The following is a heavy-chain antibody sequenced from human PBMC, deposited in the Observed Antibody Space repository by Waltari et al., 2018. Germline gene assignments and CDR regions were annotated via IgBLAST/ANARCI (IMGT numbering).Heavy chain of an antibody. Sequence: QVQLVQSGAEVKKPGSSVKVSCKASGGTFSSYAISWVRQAPGQGLEWMGGIIPIFGTANYAQKFQGRVTITADESTSTAYMELSSLRSEDTAVYYCAREPGTYYYDSSDYYAFDIWGQGTMVTVSS. CDR1: GGTFSSYA. J-gene: IGHJ3*02. CDR2: IIPIFGTA. D-gene: IGHD3-22*01. CDR3: AREPGTYYYDSSDYYAFDI. V-gene: IGHV1-69*13.